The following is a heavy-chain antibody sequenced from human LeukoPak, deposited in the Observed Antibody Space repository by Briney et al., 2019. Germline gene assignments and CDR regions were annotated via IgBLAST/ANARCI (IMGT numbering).Heavy chain of an antibody. CDR3: ARGRTYYYGSGRKGIDP. CDR1: GFTFSNAW. CDR2: IYHSGST. D-gene: IGHD3-10*01. Sequence: GSLRLSCAASGFTFSNAWMSWVRQAPGKGLEWIGSIYHSGSTNYNPSLKSRVTISVDTSKNQFSLKLSSVTAADTAVYYCARGRTYYYGSGRKGIDPWGQGTLVTVSS. V-gene: IGHV4-34*01. J-gene: IGHJ5*02.